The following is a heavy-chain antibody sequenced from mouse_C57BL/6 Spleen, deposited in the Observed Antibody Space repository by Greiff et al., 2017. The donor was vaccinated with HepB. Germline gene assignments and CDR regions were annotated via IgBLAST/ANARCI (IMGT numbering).Heavy chain of an antibody. V-gene: IGHV14-3*01. CDR1: GFNIKNTY. CDR3: ARGGPYYSTFYAMDY. J-gene: IGHJ4*01. Sequence: EVQRVESVAELVRPGASVKLSCTASGFNIKNTYMHWVKQRPEQGLEWIGRIDPANGNTKYAPKFQGKATITADTSSNTAYLQLSSLTSEDTAIYYCARGGPYYSTFYAMDYWGQGTSVTVSS. CDR2: IDPANGNT. D-gene: IGHD2-5*01.